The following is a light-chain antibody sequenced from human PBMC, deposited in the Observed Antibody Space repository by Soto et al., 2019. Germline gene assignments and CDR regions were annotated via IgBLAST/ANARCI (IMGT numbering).Light chain of an antibody. CDR1: QNIGTW. CDR3: QHCAVYPGT. CDR2: DVS. V-gene: IGKV1-5*01. Sequence: DIQMTQSPSILSASLGDRVTITCRASQNIGTWLAWYQQKPGRAPKLLIFDVSSLQSGVPSRFSGSGSGTEFTLTISSLQPDDSATYTCQHCAVYPGTFGQGTKVEIK. J-gene: IGKJ1*01.